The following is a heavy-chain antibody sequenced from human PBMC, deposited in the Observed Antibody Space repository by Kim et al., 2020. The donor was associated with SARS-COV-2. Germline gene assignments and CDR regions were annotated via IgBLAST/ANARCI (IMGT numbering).Heavy chain of an antibody. V-gene: IGHV4-39*01. CDR2: FSYSGTT. CDR3: ARRTLRSLWFGALGDF. D-gene: IGHD3-10*01. Sequence: SETLSLTCTVSGASIDSSDSYWGWIRQPPGKGLEWIGSFSYSGTTYYNPSLKSRVAISADTARNQFSLEMTSATAAATALYYCARRTLRSLWFGALGDF. J-gene: IGHJ4*01. CDR1: GASIDSSDSY.